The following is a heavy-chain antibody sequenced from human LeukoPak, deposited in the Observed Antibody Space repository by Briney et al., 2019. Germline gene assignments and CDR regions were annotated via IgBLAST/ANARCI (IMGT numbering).Heavy chain of an antibody. D-gene: IGHD4-17*01. Sequence: PSETLSLTCAVYGGSFSGYYWSWIRQPPGKGLEWIGEINHSGSTNYNPSLKSRVTISVDTSKNQFSLKLSSVTAADTAVYYCANRGVTIWDAFDIWGQGTVVTVSS. V-gene: IGHV4-34*01. J-gene: IGHJ3*02. CDR2: INHSGST. CDR1: GGSFSGYY. CDR3: ANRGVTIWDAFDI.